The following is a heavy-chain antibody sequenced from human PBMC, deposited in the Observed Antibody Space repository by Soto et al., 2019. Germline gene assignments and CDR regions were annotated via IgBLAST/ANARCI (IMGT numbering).Heavy chain of an antibody. Sequence: GASVKVSCKASGYTFTSYGISWVRQAPGQGLEWMGWISAYNGNTNYAQKLQGRVTMTTDTSTSTAYMELRSLRSDDTAVYYCAIYTYYDIWTGPKEFDYWGQGTLVTVSS. CDR2: ISAYNGNT. CDR1: GYTFTSYG. J-gene: IGHJ4*02. D-gene: IGHD3-9*01. V-gene: IGHV1-18*01. CDR3: AIYTYYDIWTGPKEFDY.